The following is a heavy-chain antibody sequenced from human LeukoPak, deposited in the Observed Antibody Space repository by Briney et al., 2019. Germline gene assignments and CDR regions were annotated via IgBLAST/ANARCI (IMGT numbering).Heavy chain of an antibody. CDR1: GGTFSSYA. J-gene: IGHJ4*02. CDR3: ARAYDFWSGAPFDY. CDR2: IIPIFGTA. V-gene: IGHV1-69*05. D-gene: IGHD3-3*01. Sequence: ASVKVSCKASGGTFSSYAISWVRQAPGQGLEWMGGIIPIFGTANYAQKFQGRVTITTDESTSTAYMELSSLRSEDTAVYYCARAYDFWSGAPFDYWGQGTLVTVSS.